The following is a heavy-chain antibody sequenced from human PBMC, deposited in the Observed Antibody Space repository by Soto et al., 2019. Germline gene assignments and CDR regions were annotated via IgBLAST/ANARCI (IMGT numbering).Heavy chain of an antibody. V-gene: IGHV1-18*04. D-gene: IGHD1-26*01. Sequence: ASVKVSCKASGYTFTSYGFSWVRQAPGLGLEWMGWISAYNGNTNYAQKLQGRVTMTTDTSTSTAYMELRSLRSDDTAVYYCARDHSGSFYYYYGMDVWGQGTTVTV. J-gene: IGHJ6*02. CDR3: ARDHSGSFYYYYGMDV. CDR2: ISAYNGNT. CDR1: GYTFTSYG.